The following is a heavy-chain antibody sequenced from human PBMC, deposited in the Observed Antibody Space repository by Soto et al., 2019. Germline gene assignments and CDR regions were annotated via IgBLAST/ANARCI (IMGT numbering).Heavy chain of an antibody. Sequence: GASVKVSCKASGGTFSSYAISWVRQAPGQGLEWMRGIIPIFGTANYAQKLQGRVTITADESTSTAYMELSSLRSEDTAVYYCASSPHCSGGSCYDPRSGWYFDYWGQGTLVTVSS. CDR2: IIPIFGTA. D-gene: IGHD2-15*01. J-gene: IGHJ4*02. V-gene: IGHV1-69*13. CDR1: GGTFSSYA. CDR3: ASSPHCSGGSCYDPRSGWYFDY.